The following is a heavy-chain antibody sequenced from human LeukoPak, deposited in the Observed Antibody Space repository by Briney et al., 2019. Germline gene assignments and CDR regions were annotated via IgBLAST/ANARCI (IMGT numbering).Heavy chain of an antibody. D-gene: IGHD1-1*01. CDR1: GFTFSYYT. CDR3: ARDDVAWNDVHWFDP. J-gene: IGHJ5*02. Sequence: GVSLRLSCAASGFTFSYYTMSWVRQAPGKGLEWVSSISSTGSSIYYADSVKGRFTISRDNAKNSLYLQMSSLRVEDTAVYYCARDDVAWNDVHWFDPWGQGTLVTVSS. CDR2: ISSTGSSI. V-gene: IGHV3-21*01.